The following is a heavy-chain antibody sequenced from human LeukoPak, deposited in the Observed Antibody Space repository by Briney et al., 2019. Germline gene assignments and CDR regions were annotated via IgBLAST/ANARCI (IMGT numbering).Heavy chain of an antibody. CDR3: ARGTATTAGIDY. V-gene: IGHV3-74*01. Sequence: KSGGSLILSCATSGFTFSSHWMHWVRQAPGEGLVWVSHINIDGSSTTYGDPAKGRFTVSRDSATLFLQMNSLRVDDTAIYYCARGTATTAGIDYWGLGTLVTVSS. J-gene: IGHJ4*02. D-gene: IGHD6-13*01. CDR1: GFTFSSHW. CDR2: INIDGSST.